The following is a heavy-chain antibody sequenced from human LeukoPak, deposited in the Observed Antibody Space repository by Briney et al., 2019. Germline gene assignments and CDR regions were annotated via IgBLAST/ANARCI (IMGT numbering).Heavy chain of an antibody. CDR2: ISSSSSSYI. D-gene: IGHD1-1*01. V-gene: IGHV3-21*01. J-gene: IGHJ4*02. CDR3: ARVQDWNGFDY. Sequence: GGSLRLSCAASGFTFSSYSMNWVRQAPGKGLEWVSSISSSSSSYIYYADSVKGRFTISRDNAKNSLYLQMNSLRAEDTAVYYCARVQDWNGFDYWGQGTLVTVSS. CDR1: GFTFSSYS.